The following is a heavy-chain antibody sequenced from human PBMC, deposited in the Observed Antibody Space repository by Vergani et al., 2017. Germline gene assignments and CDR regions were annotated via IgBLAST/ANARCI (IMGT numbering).Heavy chain of an antibody. CDR1: GGSLSGYY. Sequence: QVQLQESGPGLVRPSETLSLTCTVSGGSLSGYYWNWIRQTPGEGLEWIGYVDDSGYFNYNPSLKTRVSMSSDTSNNQFSLMLSSVTVADTAVYYCARSSVSRNPPDYFDNWGQGTLVTVSS. CDR2: VDDSGYF. D-gene: IGHD1-14*01. CDR3: ARSSVSRNPPDYFDN. V-gene: IGHV4-59*01. J-gene: IGHJ4*02.